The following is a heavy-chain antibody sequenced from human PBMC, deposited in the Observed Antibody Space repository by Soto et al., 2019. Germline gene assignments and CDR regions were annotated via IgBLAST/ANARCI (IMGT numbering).Heavy chain of an antibody. V-gene: IGHV3-21*01. CDR3: AREGFKKYKEYDSYP. Sequence: GGSLRLSCAASGFTFSSYSMDWVRQAPGKGLEWVSSISGSGNYTHYADFLRGRFTISRDNAKTSLYLQMNSLRAEDTAVYYCAREGFKKYKEYDSYPSGERAVFTVAS. CDR1: GFTFSSYS. CDR2: ISGSGNYT. D-gene: IGHD1-1*01. J-gene: IGHJ5*02.